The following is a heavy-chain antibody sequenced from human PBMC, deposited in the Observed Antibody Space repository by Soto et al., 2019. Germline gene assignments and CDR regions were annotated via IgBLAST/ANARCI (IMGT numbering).Heavy chain of an antibody. CDR2: ISFNGDVT. D-gene: IGHD2-8*01. Sequence: LSLTCTVSGFSFSAYYMSWIRQAPGKGLEWVSYISFNGDVTRYSDSVEGRFTVSRDNAKKSLYLQMNSLRVEDTAVYYCARENGHPGHNYAMDVWGQGTTVTVSS. V-gene: IGHV3-11*01. J-gene: IGHJ6*02. CDR3: ARENGHPGHNYAMDV. CDR1: GFSFSAYY.